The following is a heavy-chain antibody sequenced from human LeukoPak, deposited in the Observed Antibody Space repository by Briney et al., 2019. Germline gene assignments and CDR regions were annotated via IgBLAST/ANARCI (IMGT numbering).Heavy chain of an antibody. J-gene: IGHJ6*02. CDR1: GFSFGEYA. D-gene: IGHD2-8*02. Sequence: GGSLRLSCKTSGFSFGEYALSWVRQAPGKGLEWVGFIRRKIYNETTEYAASMKDRFTISRDDSKNIAYLQMHSLKSEDTAVYYCSRVMNLVRDGVLYFYYGMDVWGQGTTVIVSS. CDR2: IRRKIYNETT. CDR3: SRVMNLVRDGVLYFYYGMDV. V-gene: IGHV3-49*04.